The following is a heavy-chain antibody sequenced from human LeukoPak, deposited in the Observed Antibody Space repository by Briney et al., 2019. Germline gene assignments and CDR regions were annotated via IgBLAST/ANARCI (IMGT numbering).Heavy chain of an antibody. J-gene: IGHJ4*02. V-gene: IGHV3-30*18. D-gene: IGHD3-10*01. CDR2: ISYDGSNK. CDR3: ANEERGVPLN. Sequence: GGSLKLSCAASGFTFSSYGMHWVRQAPGKGLEWVAVISYDGSNKYYAESVKGRFTISRDNSKNTLYLQMNSLRAEDTAVYYCANEERGVPLNWGQGTLVTVSS. CDR1: GFTFSSYG.